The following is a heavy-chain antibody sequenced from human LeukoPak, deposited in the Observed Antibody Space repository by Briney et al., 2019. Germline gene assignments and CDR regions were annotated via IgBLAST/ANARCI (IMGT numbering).Heavy chain of an antibody. D-gene: IGHD3-22*01. V-gene: IGHV5-51*01. Sequence: GESLKISCEGSGYSFTSYRIGWVRQMPGKGLEWMGIIYPGDSDTRYSPSFQGQVTISADKSISTAYLQWSSLKASDTAMYYCARQYYYDSSGLDAFDIWGQGTMVTVSS. CDR1: GYSFTSYR. J-gene: IGHJ3*02. CDR2: IYPGDSDT. CDR3: ARQYYYDSSGLDAFDI.